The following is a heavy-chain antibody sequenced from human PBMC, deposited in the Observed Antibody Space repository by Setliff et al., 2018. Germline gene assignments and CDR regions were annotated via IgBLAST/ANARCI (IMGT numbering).Heavy chain of an antibody. CDR1: GDSISSRRNY. Sequence: SETLSLTCTVSGDSISSRRNYWGWFRQPAGKELEWIGQIYTSWSTNYNPSLKSRVTMSVDTSKTQFSLKLNSMTTADTAVYYCARPPQLPLLSPGWFDPWGQGTLVTVSS. D-gene: IGHD2-15*01. J-gene: IGHJ5*02. CDR2: IYTSWST. V-gene: IGHV4-61*09. CDR3: ARPPQLPLLSPGWFDP.